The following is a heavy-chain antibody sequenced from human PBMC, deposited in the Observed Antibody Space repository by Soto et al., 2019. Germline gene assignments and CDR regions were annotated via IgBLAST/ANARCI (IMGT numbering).Heavy chain of an antibody. Sequence: PGGSLRLSCGASGFTFSCHYMDGGGQAPGKGLEWVGRTRNKANSYTTEYAASVKGRFTISRDDSKNSLYLQMNSLKTEDTAVYYCVSRYCSGGSCPIHFDYWGQGTLVTVSS. V-gene: IGHV3-72*01. D-gene: IGHD2-15*01. CDR3: VSRYCSGGSCPIHFDY. CDR1: GFTFSCHY. J-gene: IGHJ4*02. CDR2: TRNKANSYTT.